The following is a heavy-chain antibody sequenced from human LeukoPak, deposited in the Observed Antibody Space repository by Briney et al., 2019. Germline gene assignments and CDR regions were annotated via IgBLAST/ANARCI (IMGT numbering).Heavy chain of an antibody. CDR1: GYSFTGYY. V-gene: IGHV1-2*02. Sequence: ASVKVSCKASGYSFTGYYIHWVRQAPGQGLEWMGWINPNSGGTNYAQKFQGRVTMTRDTSISTAYMELSRLRSDDTAVYYCARARLRFSGYCSGGSCYPADYWGQGTLVTVSS. CDR2: INPNSGGT. J-gene: IGHJ4*02. CDR3: ARARLRFSGYCSGGSCYPADY. D-gene: IGHD2-15*01.